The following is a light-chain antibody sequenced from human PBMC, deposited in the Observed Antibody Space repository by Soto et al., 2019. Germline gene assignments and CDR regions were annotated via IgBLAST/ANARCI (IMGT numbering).Light chain of an antibody. V-gene: IGLV2-14*01. CDR3: SSFANSATVV. CDR2: DVS. CDR1: SRDVGGYNF. Sequence: QSVLTQPASVSGSPGQSITISCTGSSRDVGGYNFVCWYQQHPGIAHKLIIYDVSIRPSGVSNRLSGSKSGNTASLTISGLQPDDEAEYYCSSFANSATVVFGGGTQLTVL. J-gene: IGLJ2*01.